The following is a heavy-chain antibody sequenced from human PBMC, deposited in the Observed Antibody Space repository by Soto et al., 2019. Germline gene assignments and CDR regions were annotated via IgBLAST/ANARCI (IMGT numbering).Heavy chain of an antibody. CDR2: INSDGSST. CDR1: GFTFSSYW. CDR3: AGAGYSGLSFYFDY. J-gene: IGHJ4*02. V-gene: IGHV3-74*01. D-gene: IGHD5-12*01. Sequence: PGGSLRLSCAASGFTFSSYWMHWVRQAPGKGLVWVSRINSDGSSTSYADSVKGRFTISRDNAKNTLYLQMNSLRAEDTAVYYCAGAGYSGLSFYFDYWGQGTLVTVSS.